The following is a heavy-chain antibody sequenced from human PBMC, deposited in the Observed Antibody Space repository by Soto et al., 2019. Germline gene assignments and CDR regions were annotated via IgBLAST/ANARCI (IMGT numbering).Heavy chain of an antibody. CDR3: AREEYQHRGYYYGMDV. CDR2: IYYSGST. J-gene: IGHJ6*02. V-gene: IGHV4-30-4*01. CDR1: GGSISSGDYY. D-gene: IGHD2-2*01. Sequence: PSETLSLTXTVSGGSISSGDYYWSWIRQPPGKGLEWIGYIYYSGSTYYNPSLKSRVTISVDTSKNQFSLKLSSVTAADTAVYYCAREEYQHRGYYYGMDVWGQGTTVTVSS.